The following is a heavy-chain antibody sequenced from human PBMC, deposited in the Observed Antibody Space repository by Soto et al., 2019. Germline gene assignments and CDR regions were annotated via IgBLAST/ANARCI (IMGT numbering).Heavy chain of an antibody. J-gene: IGHJ4*02. CDR2: IYWDDDK. CDR3: APRGYMYGNWDQGYFDY. V-gene: IGHV2-5*02. D-gene: IGHD5-12*01. Sequence: QITLKESGPTRVKPTQTLTLTCSFSGFSLTTSGVGVGWIRKPPGKALEWLAVIYWDDDKRYSPYLKSRLTITKHTSKSQVVLTMTYMDPVDTATYFCAPRGYMYGNWDQGYFDYRGQGTLVTVSS. CDR1: GFSLTTSGVG.